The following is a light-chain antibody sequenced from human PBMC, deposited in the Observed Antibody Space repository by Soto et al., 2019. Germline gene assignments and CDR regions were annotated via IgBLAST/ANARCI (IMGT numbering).Light chain of an antibody. CDR1: QSISNY. V-gene: IGKV1-39*01. CDR3: LQGYTTPPLT. CDR2: AAS. J-gene: IGKJ4*01. Sequence: DIQMTQSPSSLSASVGDRVTITCRASQSISNYLSWYQHKPGIAPKLLIYAASTLQSGVPSRFSGSGSGTDSTLTISSLQFEDFATYYCLQGYTTPPLTFGGGTKVEIK.